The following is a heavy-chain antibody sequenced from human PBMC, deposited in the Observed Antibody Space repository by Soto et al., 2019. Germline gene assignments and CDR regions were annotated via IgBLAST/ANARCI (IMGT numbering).Heavy chain of an antibody. CDR2: IGTSGSYI. J-gene: IGHJ4*02. V-gene: IGHV3-21*01. CDR1: GFIFSRYS. D-gene: IGHD1-26*01. CDR3: ARGSAFIGLDY. Sequence: EVQLVESGGGLVKPGGSLRLSCAVSGFIFSRYSMNWVRQAPGKGLEWVSSIGTSGSYIYDTDSVKGRFIISRDNTKDSLYLQMNSLRAEDTAIYYCARGSAFIGLDYWGQGTPVTVSS.